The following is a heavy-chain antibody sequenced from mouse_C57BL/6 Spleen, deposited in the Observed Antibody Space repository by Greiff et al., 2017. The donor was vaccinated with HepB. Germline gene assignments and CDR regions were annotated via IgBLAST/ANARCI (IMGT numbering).Heavy chain of an antibody. J-gene: IGHJ1*03. V-gene: IGHV14-3*01. D-gene: IGHD1-1*01. CDR3: ARGPLCYGSSYGYFDV. Sequence: VQLQQSVAELVRPGASVKLSCTASGFNIKNTYMHWVKQRPEQGLEWIGRIDPANGNTKYAPKFQGKATITADTSSNTAYLQLSSLTSEDTAIDYCARGPLCYGSSYGYFDVWGTGTTVTVSS. CDR1: GFNIKNTY. CDR2: IDPANGNT.